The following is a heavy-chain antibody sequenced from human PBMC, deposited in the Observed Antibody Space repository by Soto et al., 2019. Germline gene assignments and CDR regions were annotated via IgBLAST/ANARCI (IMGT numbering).Heavy chain of an antibody. V-gene: IGHV1-18*01. J-gene: IGHJ5*02. CDR1: GYTFTSYG. D-gene: IGHD2-21*02. Sequence: QVQLVQSGAEVKKPGASVKVSCKASGYTFTSYGISWVRQAPGQGLEWMGWISAYNGNTNYAQKLQGRVTMTTDTATSTGYRELRTRTSDDTAVYYCARDRGYCGGDCYSTASPWGQGTLVAVSS. CDR3: ARDRGYCGGDCYSTASP. CDR2: ISAYNGNT.